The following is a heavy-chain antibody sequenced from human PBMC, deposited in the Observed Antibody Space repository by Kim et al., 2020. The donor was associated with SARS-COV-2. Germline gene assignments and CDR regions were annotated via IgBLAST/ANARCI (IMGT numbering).Heavy chain of an antibody. D-gene: IGHD6-13*01. J-gene: IGHJ4*02. V-gene: IGHV3-48*02. CDR1: GFTFSSFN. CDR3: ARDSSRYSSSHYYFDY. CDR2: ISSSSSTI. Sequence: GGSLRLSCVVSGFTFSSFNMNWVRQAPGKGLEWVSYISSSSSTIYYADSLKGRFTISRDNAKNSLYLQMNSLRDEDTAVYYCARDSSRYSSSHYYFDYWGQGALVTVSS.